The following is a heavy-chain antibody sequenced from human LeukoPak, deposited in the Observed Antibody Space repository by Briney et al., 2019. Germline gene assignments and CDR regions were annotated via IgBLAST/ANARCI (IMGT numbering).Heavy chain of an antibody. CDR1: GDSISSGGYS. V-gene: IGHV4-30-2*01. D-gene: IGHD3-3*01. CDR2: IYHGGNT. J-gene: IGHJ3*02. CDR3: ARATYSRAVLRFLEWSSHGAFDI. Sequence: SETLSLTCVVSGDSISSGGYSWTWIRQPPGMGLEWIGYIYHGGNTYYNPSLKSRVTISVDRSKNQFSLKLSSVTAADTAVYYCARATYSRAVLRFLEWSSHGAFDIWGQGTMVTVSS.